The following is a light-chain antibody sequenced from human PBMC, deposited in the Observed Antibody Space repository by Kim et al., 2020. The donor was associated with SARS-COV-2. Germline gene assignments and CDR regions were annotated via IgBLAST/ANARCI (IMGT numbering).Light chain of an antibody. CDR1: SSDVGGYNY. Sequence: QSALTQPASVSGSPGQSITISCTGTSSDVGGYNYVSWYQQHPGKAPKLMIYDVDKRPSGVSDRFSGSKSGDTASLTISGLQAEDETDYYCSSYTSIDTQVVFGGGTKLTVL. CDR2: DVD. V-gene: IGLV2-14*03. J-gene: IGLJ2*01. CDR3: SSYTSIDTQVV.